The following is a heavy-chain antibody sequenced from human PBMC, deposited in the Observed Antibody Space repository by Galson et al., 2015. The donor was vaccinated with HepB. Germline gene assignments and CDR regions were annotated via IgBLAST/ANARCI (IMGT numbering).Heavy chain of an antibody. CDR3: ARETGWGSYDAFDI. D-gene: IGHD1-26*01. CDR2: ISAYNGNT. V-gene: IGHV1-18*01. J-gene: IGHJ3*02. CDR1: GYTFTSYG. Sequence: SVKVSCKASGYTFTSYGISWVRRAPGQGLEWMGWISAYNGNTNYAQKLQGRVTMTTDTSTSTAYMELRSLRSDDTAVYYCARETGWGSYDAFDIWGQGTMVTVSS.